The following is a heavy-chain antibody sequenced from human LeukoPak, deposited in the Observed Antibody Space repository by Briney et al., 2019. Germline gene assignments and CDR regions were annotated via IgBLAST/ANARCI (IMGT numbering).Heavy chain of an antibody. Sequence: GGSLRLSCVGSGFTFSNYEMNWVRQAPGKGLEWVSYISRSGSTVHYADSVKGRFTISRDNSKNTLSLQMNSLRAEDTAVYYCARGLDSSGGGYYFDYWGQGTLVTVSS. CDR1: GFTFSNYE. CDR3: ARGLDSSGGGYYFDY. CDR2: ISRSGSTV. V-gene: IGHV3-48*03. D-gene: IGHD3-10*01. J-gene: IGHJ4*02.